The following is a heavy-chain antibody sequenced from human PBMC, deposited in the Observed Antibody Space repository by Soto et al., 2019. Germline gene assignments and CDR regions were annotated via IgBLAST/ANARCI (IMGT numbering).Heavy chain of an antibody. J-gene: IGHJ4*02. CDR3: AHRRIGVSQWNYGDFDY. CDR2: IYWDDDK. V-gene: IGHV2-5*02. CDR1: GFSLSTSGVG. Sequence: QITLKESGPTLVKPTQPLTLTCTFSGFSLSTSGVGVGWIRQPPGKALEGLVIIYWDDDKRYSPSLRGRLTINKDTSKNQVVLTMTNVDPEDTATYFCAHRRIGVSQWNYGDFDYWGQGTLVTVSS. D-gene: IGHD1-7*01.